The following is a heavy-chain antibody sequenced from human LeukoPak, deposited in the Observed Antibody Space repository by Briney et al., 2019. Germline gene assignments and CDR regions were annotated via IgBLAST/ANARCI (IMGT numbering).Heavy chain of an antibody. D-gene: IGHD3-22*01. CDR1: GFTFGNYA. Sequence: GGSLRLSCTASGFTFGNYALSWFHQAPGKGLEWVAFIRSKTYRGTTEYAASVKGRFTISRDDSKSIAYLQMNSLKTEDTAVYYCARANSFDSSGYYFDYWGQGTLVTVSS. J-gene: IGHJ4*02. CDR2: IRSKTYRGTT. V-gene: IGHV3-49*03. CDR3: ARANSFDSSGYYFDY.